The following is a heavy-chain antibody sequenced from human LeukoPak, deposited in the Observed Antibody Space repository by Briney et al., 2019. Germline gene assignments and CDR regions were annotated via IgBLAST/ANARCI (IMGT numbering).Heavy chain of an antibody. CDR3: ARGGCISTSCPLFDF. CDR2: IFSDGIRK. CDR1: GFTFSTYG. J-gene: IGHJ4*02. V-gene: IGHV3-30*12. Sequence: PGGSLRLSCAMSGFTFSTYGMEWVRQAPGKGLEWVAIIFSDGIRKYYADSLKGRFTISRHNAKNSLFLQMYSLRAEDTAVYYCARGGCISTSCPLFDFWGQGTLVTVSS. D-gene: IGHD2-2*01.